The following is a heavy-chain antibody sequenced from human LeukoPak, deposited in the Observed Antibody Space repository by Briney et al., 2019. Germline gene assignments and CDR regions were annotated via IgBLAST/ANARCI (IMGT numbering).Heavy chain of an antibody. J-gene: IGHJ6*02. CDR2: ISSSSSYI. CDR1: GFTFSSYT. D-gene: IGHD5-18*01. CDR3: ARRWIQNSPYYYGMDV. V-gene: IGHV3-21*01. Sequence: GGSLRLSCAVSGFTFSSYTMNWVRQAPGKGLEWVSCISSSSSYIYYADSVKGRFTISRDNAKNSLYLQMNSLRAEDTAVYYCARRWIQNSPYYYGMDVWGQGTTVTVSS.